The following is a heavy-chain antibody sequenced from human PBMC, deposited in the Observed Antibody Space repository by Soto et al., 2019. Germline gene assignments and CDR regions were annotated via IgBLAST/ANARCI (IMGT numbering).Heavy chain of an antibody. D-gene: IGHD1-7*01. CDR1: GYSFTSYW. V-gene: IGHV5-51*01. J-gene: IGHJ4*02. CDR3: ARSSFNWNYGFIDY. Sequence: RGESLKISCKGSGYSFTSYWIGWVRQMPGKGLEWMGIIYPGDSDTRYSPSFQGQVTISADKSIGTAYLQWSSLKASDTAMYYCARSSFNWNYGFIDYWGQGTLVTVSS. CDR2: IYPGDSDT.